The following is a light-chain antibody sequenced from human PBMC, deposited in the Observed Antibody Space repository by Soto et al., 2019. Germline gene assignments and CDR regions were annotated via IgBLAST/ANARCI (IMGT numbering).Light chain of an antibody. CDR3: SSYAGSNNLV. Sequence: QSVLTQPASVSGSPGQSITISCTGTSSDVGGYNYVSWYQQHPGKAPKLMIFEVTNRPSGVPDRFSGSKSGSTASLTVSGLQTDDEADYYCSSYAGSNNLVFGGGTKLTVL. CDR2: EVT. V-gene: IGLV2-8*01. CDR1: SSDVGGYNY. J-gene: IGLJ3*02.